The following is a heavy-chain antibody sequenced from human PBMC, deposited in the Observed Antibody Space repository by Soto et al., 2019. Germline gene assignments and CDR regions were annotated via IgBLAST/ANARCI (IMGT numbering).Heavy chain of an antibody. J-gene: IGHJ4*02. Sequence: ETLSLTCTVSGGSISSYYWSWIRQPPGKGLEWIGYIYSTGSTNYNPALKSRVTISVDTSKNQFSLNLNSVSAADTALYYCARDQNGSGNYYTRYFDYWGQGTLVTVSS. CDR1: GGSISSYY. CDR3: ARDQNGSGNYYTRYFDY. D-gene: IGHD3-10*01. V-gene: IGHV4-59*01. CDR2: IYSTGST.